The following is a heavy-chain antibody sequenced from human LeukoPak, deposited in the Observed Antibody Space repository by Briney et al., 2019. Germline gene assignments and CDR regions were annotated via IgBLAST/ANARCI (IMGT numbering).Heavy chain of an antibody. Sequence: PGGSLRLSCAASGFTFSSYWMHWVRQAPGKGLVWVSRINTDGSSTTYADSVKGRFTISRDNAKSTLYLQMNSLRGEDTAVYYCARFAGTNSDYWGQGTLVTVSS. V-gene: IGHV3-74*01. CDR1: GFTFSSYW. CDR2: INTDGSST. J-gene: IGHJ4*02. D-gene: IGHD1-1*01. CDR3: ARFAGTNSDY.